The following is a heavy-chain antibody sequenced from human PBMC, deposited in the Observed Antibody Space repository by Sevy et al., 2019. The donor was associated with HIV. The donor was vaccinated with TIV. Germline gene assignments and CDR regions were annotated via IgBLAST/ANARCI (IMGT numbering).Heavy chain of an antibody. V-gene: IGHV1-2*06. CDR3: ARINKIVATIGGFDY. J-gene: IGHJ4*02. Sequence: ASVKVSCKASGYTFTGYYMHWVRQAPGQGLEWMGRINPNSGGTNYAQKFQGRVTMTRETSISTAYMELGRLRSDDTAVYYCARINKIVATIGGFDYWGQGTLVTVSS. D-gene: IGHD5-12*01. CDR1: GYTFTGYY. CDR2: INPNSGGT.